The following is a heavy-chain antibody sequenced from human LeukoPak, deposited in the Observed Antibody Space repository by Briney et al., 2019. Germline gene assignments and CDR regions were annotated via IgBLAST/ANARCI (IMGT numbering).Heavy chain of an antibody. CDR1: GYTFTAYA. CDR3: ARDRFSGTAMARAPDY. V-gene: IGHV1-18*01. J-gene: IGHJ4*02. CDR2: ISAYDGNT. D-gene: IGHD5-18*01. Sequence: RASVKVSCKTSGYTFTAYAINWARQAPGQGLEWMGWISAYDGNTNYAQKLQGRVTMTTDTSTSTAYMELRSLRSDDTAVYYCARDRFSGTAMARAPDYWGQGTLVTVSS.